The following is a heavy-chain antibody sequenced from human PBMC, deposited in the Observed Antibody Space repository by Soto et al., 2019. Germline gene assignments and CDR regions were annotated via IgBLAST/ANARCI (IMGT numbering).Heavy chain of an antibody. D-gene: IGHD1-26*01. CDR2: ISYDGSNT. Sequence: GGSLRLSCAASGFSISDYGMEWVRQAPGKGLEWVALISYDGSNTYYADSVRGRFTISRGNSKDTLFLQMTGLRREDTAVYYCAKGAGDRLSLGMDVWGQGTTVTVSS. CDR1: GFSISDYG. CDR3: AKGAGDRLSLGMDV. V-gene: IGHV3-30*18. J-gene: IGHJ6*02.